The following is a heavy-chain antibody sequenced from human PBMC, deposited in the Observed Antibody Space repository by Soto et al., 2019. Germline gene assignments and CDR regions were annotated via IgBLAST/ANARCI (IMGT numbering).Heavy chain of an antibody. Sequence: TWRSLRLSRAASGFSIRIYSRHRVRQAPGKGLEWVSFISITSSYIYYADSVKGRFTISRNNARNSLYLQMNSLRAEDTAVYYCARDSSEDGGEYWGQGTLVTVSS. J-gene: IGHJ4*02. CDR3: ARDSSEDGGEY. CDR1: GFSIRIYS. CDR2: ISITSSYI. V-gene: IGHV3-21*06. D-gene: IGHD3-16*01.